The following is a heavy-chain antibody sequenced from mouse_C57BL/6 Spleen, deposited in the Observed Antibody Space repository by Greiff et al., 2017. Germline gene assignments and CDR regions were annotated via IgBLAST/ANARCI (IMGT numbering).Heavy chain of an antibody. CDR3: CLWLRRGDFDY. V-gene: IGHV1-81*01. Sequence: QVQLQQSGAELARPGASVKLSCKASGYTFTSYGISWVKQRTGQGLEWIGEIYPRSDNTYYNEKFTGKATLTADKSSSTAYMELRSLTSEDSAVDFCCLWLRRGDFDYWGQGTTLTVSS. D-gene: IGHD2-2*01. J-gene: IGHJ2*01. CDR1: GYTFTSYG. CDR2: IYPRSDNT.